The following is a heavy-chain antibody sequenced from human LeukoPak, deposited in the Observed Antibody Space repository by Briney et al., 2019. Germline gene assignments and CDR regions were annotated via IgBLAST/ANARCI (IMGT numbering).Heavy chain of an antibody. CDR3: ARSLTTLTYEGY. CDR2: INSGSTYT. V-gene: IGHV3-21*01. Sequence: GGSLRLSCAASGFTFSSYMMNWVRQAPGKGLEWFSSINSGSTYTYYTESVKGRFTVSRDNAKNSLFLQMNSLRAEDTAIYYCARSLTTLTYEGYWGQGTLVTVSS. D-gene: IGHD1-1*01. CDR1: GFTFSSYM. J-gene: IGHJ4*02.